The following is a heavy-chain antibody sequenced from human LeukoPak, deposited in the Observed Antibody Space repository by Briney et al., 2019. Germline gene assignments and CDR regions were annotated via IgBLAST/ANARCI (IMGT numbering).Heavy chain of an antibody. CDR2: ISAYNGNT. D-gene: IGHD2-2*01. J-gene: IGHJ6*03. V-gene: IGHV1-18*01. CDR1: GYTFTCYG. Sequence: ASVKVSCKASGYTFTCYGISWVRQAPGQGLEWMGWISAYNGNTNYAQKLQGRVTMTTDTSTSTAYMELRSLRSDDTAVYYCARVQCSSTSCYFFDYYYYYMDVWGKGTTVTVSS. CDR3: ARVQCSSTSCYFFDYYYYYMDV.